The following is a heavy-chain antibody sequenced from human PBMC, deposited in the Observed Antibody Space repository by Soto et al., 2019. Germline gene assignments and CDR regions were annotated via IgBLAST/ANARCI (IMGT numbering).Heavy chain of an antibody. D-gene: IGHD6-13*01. CDR3: AHSKDYSSRWYTLDFDY. CDR2: IYWDDDK. J-gene: IGHJ4*02. V-gene: IGHV2-5*02. CDR1: GFSLSTSGVG. Sequence: QITLKESGPTLVKPTQTLTLTCTFSGFSLSTSGVGVGWIRQPPEKALEWLALIYWDDDKRYCPSLKSRLTITKDTSKNQVVLTMTNVDPVDTATYYCAHSKDYSSRWYTLDFDYWGQGTLVTVSS.